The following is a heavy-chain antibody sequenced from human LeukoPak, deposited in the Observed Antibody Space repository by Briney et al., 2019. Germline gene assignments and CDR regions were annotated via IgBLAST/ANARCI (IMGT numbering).Heavy chain of an antibody. J-gene: IGHJ4*02. CDR1: GDSISSYY. V-gene: IGHV4-59*01. CDR2: IYYSGST. Sequence: SETLSLTCTVSGDSISSYYWSWIRQPPGKGLEWIGYIYYSGSTNYNPSLTSRVTISLDTSKNQFSLKLSSVTAADTAVYYCARGRYYFDYWGQGTLVAVSS. CDR3: ARGRYYFDY.